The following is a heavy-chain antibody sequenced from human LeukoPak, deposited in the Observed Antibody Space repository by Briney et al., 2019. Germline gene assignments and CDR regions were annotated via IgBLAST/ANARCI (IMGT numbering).Heavy chain of an antibody. V-gene: IGHV4-34*01. Sequence: PSETLSLTCAVYGGSFSGYYWSWIRQPPGKGLEWIGEINHSGSTNYNPSLKSRVTISVDTSKNQFSLKLSSVTAADTAVYYCARDGNRRTTYYYGSGSDYWGQGTLVTVSS. CDR1: GGSFSGYY. D-gene: IGHD3-10*01. J-gene: IGHJ4*02. CDR3: ARDGNRRTTYYYGSGSDY. CDR2: INHSGST.